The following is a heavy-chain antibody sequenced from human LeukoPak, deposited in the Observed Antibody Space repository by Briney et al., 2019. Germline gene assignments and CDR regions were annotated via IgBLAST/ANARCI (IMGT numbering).Heavy chain of an antibody. CDR1: GGSFSGYY. D-gene: IGHD2-15*01. CDR2: INHSGST. J-gene: IGHJ6*02. V-gene: IGHV4-34*01. Sequence: SETLSLTCAVYGGSFSGYYWSWIRQPPGKGLEWIGEINHSGSTNYNPSLKSRVTISVDTSKNQFSLKLSSVTAADTAVYYCARDRYCSGGSCTHYYYYYGMDVWGQGTTVTVSS. CDR3: ARDRYCSGGSCTHYYYYYGMDV.